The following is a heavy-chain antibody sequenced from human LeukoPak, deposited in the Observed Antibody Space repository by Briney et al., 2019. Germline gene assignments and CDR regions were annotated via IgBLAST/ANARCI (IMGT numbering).Heavy chain of an antibody. J-gene: IGHJ4*02. D-gene: IGHD1-26*01. CDR2: INPNSGGT. CDR1: GYTFTVYY. V-gene: IGHV1-2*02. Sequence: GASVTVSCTASGYTFTVYYMHWVRQAPGQGLEWMGWINPNSGGTNYAQKFLGRATMTRDTSISTAYMELSRLRSDDTAVYYCARVTYSGSFYFDYWGQGTLVTVSS. CDR3: ARVTYSGSFYFDY.